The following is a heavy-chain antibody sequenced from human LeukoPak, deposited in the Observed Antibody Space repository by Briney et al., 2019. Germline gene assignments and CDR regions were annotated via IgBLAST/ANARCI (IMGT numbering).Heavy chain of an antibody. D-gene: IGHD6-19*01. J-gene: IGHJ4*02. Sequence: GGSLRLSCAASGFTFSSYAMHWVRQAPGKGLEYVSAISSNGGSTYYANSVKGRFTISRDNSKNTPYLQMGSLRAEDMAVYYCARYSSGFDYWGQGTLVTVSS. CDR1: GFTFSSYA. V-gene: IGHV3-64*01. CDR2: ISSNGGST. CDR3: ARYSSGFDY.